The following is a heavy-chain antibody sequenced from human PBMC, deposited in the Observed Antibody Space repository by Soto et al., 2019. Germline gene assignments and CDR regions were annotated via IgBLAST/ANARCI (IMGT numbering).Heavy chain of an antibody. J-gene: IGHJ6*02. CDR2: LWYDGSNA. V-gene: IGHV3-33*01. CDR3: ARAQDMTVYGMDV. CDR1: GLTFSTYG. Sequence: GGSLRLSCAASGLTFSTYGMHWVRQAPGKGLECVAVLWYDGSNAFYADSVKGRFTISRDNSKNTLYLQMNSLRAEDTAVYYCARAQDMTVYGMDVWGQGTTVTVSS. D-gene: IGHD4-4*01.